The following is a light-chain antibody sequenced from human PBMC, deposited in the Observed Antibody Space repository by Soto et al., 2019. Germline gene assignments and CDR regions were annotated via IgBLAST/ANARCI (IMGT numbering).Light chain of an antibody. V-gene: IGKV3-20*01. CDR1: QSVSY. CDR2: GAS. J-gene: IGKJ2*01. CDR3: QQYGRSPPRT. Sequence: EIVLTQSPGTLSLSPGERATLSCTASQSVSYVAWYQQKAGQGPRLLIYGASNRATGIPDRFSASGSGTDFTLTISRLEPEDSAVYYCQQYGRSPPRTFGQGTKPEIK.